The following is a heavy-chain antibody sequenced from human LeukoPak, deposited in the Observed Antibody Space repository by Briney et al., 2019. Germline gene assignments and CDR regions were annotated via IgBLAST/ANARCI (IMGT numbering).Heavy chain of an antibody. Sequence: PGGSLRLSCAASGFTFSTYSMNWVRQAPGKGLEWVSFISTGGSTIYYADSVKGRFTISRDNAKNSLYLQMNSLRDEDTAVYYCARVAEIQLWLRSAFDYWGQGTLVTVSS. CDR2: ISTGGSTI. CDR3: ARVAEIQLWLRSAFDY. J-gene: IGHJ4*02. V-gene: IGHV3-48*02. D-gene: IGHD5-18*01. CDR1: GFTFSTYS.